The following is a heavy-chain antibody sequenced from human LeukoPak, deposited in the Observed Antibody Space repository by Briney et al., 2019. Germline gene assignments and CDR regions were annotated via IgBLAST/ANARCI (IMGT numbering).Heavy chain of an antibody. CDR2: INPSGGST. Sequence: ASVKVSCKASGYTFTSYYMHWVRQAPGQGLEWMGIINPSGGSTSYAQKFQGRVTMNRDTSTSTVYMELSSLRSEDTAVYYCARGTTSGFGEEIKYDYWGQGTLVTVSS. CDR3: ARGTTSGFGEEIKYDY. J-gene: IGHJ4*02. D-gene: IGHD3-10*01. CDR1: GYTFTSYY. V-gene: IGHV1-46*01.